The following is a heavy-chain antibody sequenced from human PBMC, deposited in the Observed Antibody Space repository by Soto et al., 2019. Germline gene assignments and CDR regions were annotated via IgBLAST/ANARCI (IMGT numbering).Heavy chain of an antibody. CDR2: IWYDGSNK. J-gene: IGHJ6*02. V-gene: IGHV3-33*01. D-gene: IGHD1-26*01. Sequence: QVQLVESGGGVVQPGRSLRLSCAASGFTFSSYGMHWVRQAPGKGLEWVAVIWYDGSNKYYADSVKGRFTISRDNSKNTLYLQMNSLRADDTAVYYCARGTDDDSGSYPGFYYYYGMDVWGQGTTVTVSS. CDR1: GFTFSSYG. CDR3: ARGTDDDSGSYPGFYYYYGMDV.